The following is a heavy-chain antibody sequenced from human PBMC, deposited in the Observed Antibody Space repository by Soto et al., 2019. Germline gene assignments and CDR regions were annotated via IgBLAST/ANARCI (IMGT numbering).Heavy chain of an antibody. J-gene: IGHJ4*02. D-gene: IGHD3-22*01. CDR2: IYYSGST. V-gene: IGHV4-31*03. CDR1: GGSISSGGYY. CDR3: ARGLRPTYYYDSSGLN. Sequence: PSETLSLTCTVSGGSISSGGYYWSWIRQHPGKGLEWIGYIYYSGSTYYNPSLKSRVTISVDTSKNQFSLKLSSVTAADTAVYYCARGLRPTYYYDSSGLNWGQGTLVTVSS.